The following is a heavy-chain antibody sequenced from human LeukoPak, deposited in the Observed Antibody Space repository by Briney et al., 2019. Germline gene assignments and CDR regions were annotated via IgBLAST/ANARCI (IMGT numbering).Heavy chain of an antibody. CDR1: GYTFTSYG. CDR3: ARAIAPRNNYYYYYMDV. J-gene: IGHJ6*03. D-gene: IGHD2/OR15-2a*01. CDR2: IIPFFGAA. Sequence: SVKVSCKASGYTFTSYGISWGRQAPGQGREWMGGIIPFFGAANNAQKFHGRGTITTDESTSTANMELSSLRSEDTAVYYSARAIAPRNNYYYYYMDVWGKGTTVTVSS. V-gene: IGHV1-69*05.